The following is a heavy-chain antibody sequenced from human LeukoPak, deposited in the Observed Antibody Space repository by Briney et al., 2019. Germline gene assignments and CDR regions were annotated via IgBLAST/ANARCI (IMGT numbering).Heavy chain of an antibody. V-gene: IGHV4-34*01. J-gene: IGHJ6*02. Sequence: SETLSLTCAVYGGSFSGYYWSWIRQPPWKGLDWIGEINHSGSTNYNPSLKSRVTISVDTSKNQFSLKLSSVTAADTAVYYCASGYNQWPPKPYYYGMDVWGQGTTVTVSS. CDR2: INHSGST. CDR1: GGSFSGYY. CDR3: ASGYNQWPPKPYYYGMDV. D-gene: IGHD6-19*01.